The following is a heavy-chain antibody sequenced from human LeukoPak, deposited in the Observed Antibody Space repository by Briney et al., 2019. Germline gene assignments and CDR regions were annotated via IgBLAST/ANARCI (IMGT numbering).Heavy chain of an antibody. D-gene: IGHD1/OR15-1a*01. CDR1: GFTFSSYD. CDR3: ARSNNGDC. CDR2: IDTAGDT. V-gene: IGHV3-13*01. Sequence: GGSLRLSCAASGFTFSSYDMHWVRQATGKGLEWVSAIDTAGDTYYPGSLKGRFTISRENAKNTLYLQMNSLRAEDTAVYYCARSNNGDCWGQGTLVTVSS. J-gene: IGHJ4*02.